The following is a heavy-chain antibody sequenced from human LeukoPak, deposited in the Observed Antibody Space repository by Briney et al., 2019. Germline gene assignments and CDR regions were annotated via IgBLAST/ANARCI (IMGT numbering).Heavy chain of an antibody. D-gene: IGHD2-15*01. J-gene: IGHJ4*02. CDR2: ISSSGSTI. CDR1: GFTFSSYA. CDR3: ARDKLLQPGLLDY. V-gene: IGHV3-48*03. Sequence: SGGSLRLSCAASGFTFSSYAMSWVRQAPGKGLEWVSYISSSGSTIYYADSVKGRFTISRDNAKNSLYLQMNSLRAEDTAVYYCARDKLLQPGLLDYWGQGTLVTVSS.